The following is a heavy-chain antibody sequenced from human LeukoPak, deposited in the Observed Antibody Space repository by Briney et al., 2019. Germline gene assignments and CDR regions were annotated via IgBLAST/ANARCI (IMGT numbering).Heavy chain of an antibody. CDR2: ITSGSSTT. CDR3: ARGGNTGYNYNAFDM. J-gene: IGHJ3*02. D-gene: IGHD3-9*01. V-gene: IGHV3-48*04. Sequence: PGGSLRLSCAASGFTFSSYSMSWVRQAPGKGLEWVSYITSGSSTTLYADSVRGRFTVFRDNSKNSLYLQMNSLRAEDTAIYYCARGGNTGYNYNAFDMWGQGTMVTVSS. CDR1: GFTFSSYS.